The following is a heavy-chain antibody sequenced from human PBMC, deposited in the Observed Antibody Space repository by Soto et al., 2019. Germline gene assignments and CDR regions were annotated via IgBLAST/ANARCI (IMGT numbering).Heavy chain of an antibody. CDR1: GFTFSNAW. D-gene: IGHD3-3*01. V-gene: IGHV3-15*01. Sequence: GGSLRLSCAASGFTFSNAWMSWVRQAPGKGLEWVGRIKSKTDGGTTDYAAPVKGRFTISRDDSKNTLYLQMNSLKTEDTAVYYCTTNTIFGRGNYYYYYMDVWGKGTTVTVSS. CDR3: TTNTIFGRGNYYYYYMDV. J-gene: IGHJ6*03. CDR2: IKSKTDGGTT.